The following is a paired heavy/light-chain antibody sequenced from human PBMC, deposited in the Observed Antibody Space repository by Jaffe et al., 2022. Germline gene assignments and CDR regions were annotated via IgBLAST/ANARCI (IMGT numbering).Light chain of an antibody. CDR1: SSDVGGYNY. J-gene: IGLJ2*01. CDR2: EVS. CDR3: SSYTGRSTLVV. V-gene: IGLV2-14*01. Sequence: QSALTQPASVSGSPGQSITISCTGTSSDVGGYNYVSWYQQHPGKAPKLMIYEVSNRPSGVSNRFSASKSGNTASLTISGLQAEDEADYYCSSYTGRSTLVVFGGGTKLTVL.
Heavy chain of an antibody. Sequence: QVQLVESGGGVVQPGGSLRLSCAASGFTFSNYDVHWVRQAPGKGLEWVALIRSDGSKKFYADSVRGRFTISRDNSKNTLYLQMNSLRAEDTAVYYCAKDFGGYSGDYGGQGTPVTVSS. CDR2: IRSDGSKK. CDR1: GFTFSNYD. D-gene: IGHD5-12*01. V-gene: IGHV3-30*02. CDR3: AKDFGGYSGDY. J-gene: IGHJ4*02.